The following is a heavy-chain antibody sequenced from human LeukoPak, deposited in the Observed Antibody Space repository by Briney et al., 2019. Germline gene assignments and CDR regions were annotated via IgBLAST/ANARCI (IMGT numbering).Heavy chain of an antibody. V-gene: IGHV5-10-1*01. CDR2: IDPSDSYT. D-gene: IGHD3-10*01. J-gene: IGHJ3*02. CDR3: ARHSLLWFGELGDAFDI. Sequence: LGASLKISCKGSGYSFTSYWISWVRQLPGKGLEWMGRIDPSDSYTNYSPSFQGHVTISADKSISTAYLQWSSLKASDTAMYYCARHSLLWFGELGDAFDIWGQGTMVTVSS. CDR1: GYSFTSYW.